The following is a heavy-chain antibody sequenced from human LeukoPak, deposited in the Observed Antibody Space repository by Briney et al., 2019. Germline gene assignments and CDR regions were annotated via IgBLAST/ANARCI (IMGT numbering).Heavy chain of an antibody. Sequence: SETLSLTCAVYGGSFSGYYWSWIRQPPGKGLEWIGEINHSGSTNYNPSLKSRVTISVDTSKNQFSLKLSSVTAADTAVYYCARRGCGGDGYCDAFDIWGQGTMVTVSS. CDR1: GGSFSGYY. V-gene: IGHV4-34*01. J-gene: IGHJ3*02. CDR3: ARRGCGGDGYCDAFDI. CDR2: INHSGST. D-gene: IGHD5-24*01.